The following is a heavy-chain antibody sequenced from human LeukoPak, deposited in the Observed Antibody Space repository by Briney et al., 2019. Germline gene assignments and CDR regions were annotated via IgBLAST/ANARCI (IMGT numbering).Heavy chain of an antibody. Sequence: ASVKVSCKASGYTFTGYYMHWVRQAPGQGLEWMGWINPNSGGTNYAQKFQGRVTMTRDTSISTAYMELSRLRSDDTAVYYCARGGFWSGPASGVDYWGQGTLVTVSS. CDR3: ARGGFWSGPASGVDY. V-gene: IGHV1-2*02. J-gene: IGHJ4*02. CDR2: INPNSGGT. CDR1: GYTFTGYY. D-gene: IGHD3-3*01.